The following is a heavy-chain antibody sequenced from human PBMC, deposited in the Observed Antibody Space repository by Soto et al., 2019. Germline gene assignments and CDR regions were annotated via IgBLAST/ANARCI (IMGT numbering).Heavy chain of an antibody. Sequence: SETLSLTCAVYGGSFSGYYWSWIRQPPGKGLEWIGEINHSGSTNYNPSLKSRVTISVDTSKNQFSLKLSSVTAADTAVYYCARVGLAVAGTVGSDAFDIWGQGTMVTVSS. CDR1: GGSFSGYY. CDR2: INHSGST. D-gene: IGHD6-19*01. J-gene: IGHJ3*02. V-gene: IGHV4-34*01. CDR3: ARVGLAVAGTVGSDAFDI.